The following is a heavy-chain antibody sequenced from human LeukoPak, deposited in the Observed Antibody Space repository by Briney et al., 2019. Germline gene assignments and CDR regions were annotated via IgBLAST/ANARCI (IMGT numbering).Heavy chain of an antibody. J-gene: IGHJ3*02. CDR2: ISYDGSNK. D-gene: IGHD3-10*01. CDR1: GFTFSSYG. V-gene: IGHV3-30*03. Sequence: GGSLRLSCAASGFTFSSYGMHWVRQAPGKGLEWVAVISYDGSNKYYADSVKGRFTISRDNSKNTLYLQMNSLRAEDTAVYYCAGFPDAFDIWGQGTMVTVSS. CDR3: AGFPDAFDI.